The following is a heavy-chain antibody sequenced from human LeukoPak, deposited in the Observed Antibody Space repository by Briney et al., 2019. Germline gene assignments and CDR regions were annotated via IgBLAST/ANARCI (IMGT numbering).Heavy chain of an antibody. V-gene: IGHV4-34*01. Sequence: SETLSLTCAVYGGSISHYYWSWIRQSPGKGLECIGEINHSGSTNYNPSLKSRVTISVDTSKNQFSLKLSSVTAADTAVYYCALRTLSVGAAGTTNDYWGQGTLVTVSS. CDR2: INHSGST. CDR1: GGSISHYY. J-gene: IGHJ4*02. D-gene: IGHD6-13*01. CDR3: ALRTLSVGAAGTTNDY.